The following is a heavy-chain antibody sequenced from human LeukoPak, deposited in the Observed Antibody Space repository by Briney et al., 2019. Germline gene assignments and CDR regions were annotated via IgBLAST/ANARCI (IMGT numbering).Heavy chain of an antibody. CDR2: IYYSGST. D-gene: IGHD2-2*01. CDR3: ARDLRYCSSTSCRIKGGYYGMDV. Sequence: PSETLSLTCTLSGGSISSYYWSWIRQPPGKGLEWIGYIYYSGSTNYNPSLKSRVTISVDTSKNQFSLKLSSVTAADTAVYYCARDLRYCSSTSCRIKGGYYGMDVWGKGTTVTVSS. V-gene: IGHV4-59*01. CDR1: GGSISSYY. J-gene: IGHJ6*04.